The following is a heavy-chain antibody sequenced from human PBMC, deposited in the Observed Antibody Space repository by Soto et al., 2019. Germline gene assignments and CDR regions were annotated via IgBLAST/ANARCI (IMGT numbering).Heavy chain of an antibody. J-gene: IGHJ4*02. CDR3: ARDYDSSGDY. D-gene: IGHD3-22*01. CDR2: IYYSGST. V-gene: IGHV4-39*01. CDR1: GGSISTSSYY. Sequence: QLQLQESGPGLVKPSETLSLTCTVSGGSISTSSYYWGWIRQPPGKGLEWIGSIYYSGSTYYNPALKSRVTISVDTSKTQFSLKLSSVTAADTAVYYCARDYDSSGDYWGQGTLVTVSS.